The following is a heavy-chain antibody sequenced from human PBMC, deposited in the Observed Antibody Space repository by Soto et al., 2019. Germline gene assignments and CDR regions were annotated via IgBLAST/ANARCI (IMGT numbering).Heavy chain of an antibody. CDR3: ARDGDQDLAARPPLLDY. V-gene: IGHV3-21*01. CDR1: GFTFSSYS. D-gene: IGHD6-6*01. CDR2: ISSSSSYI. Sequence: PGGSLRLSCAASGFTFSSYSMNWVRQAPGKGLEWVSSISSSSSYIYYADSVKGRFTISRDNAKNSLYLQMNSLRAEDTAVYYCARDGDQDLAARPPLLDYWGQGTLVTVSS. J-gene: IGHJ4*02.